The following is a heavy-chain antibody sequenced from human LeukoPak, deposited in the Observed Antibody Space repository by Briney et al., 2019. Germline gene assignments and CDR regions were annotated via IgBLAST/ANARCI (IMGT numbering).Heavy chain of an antibody. V-gene: IGHV4-31*03. CDR3: ARVGGDFWSGYSNWFDP. D-gene: IGHD3-3*01. Sequence: SETLSLTCTVSGGSISSGGYYWSWIRQHPGKGLKWIGYIYYSGSTYYNPSLKSRVTISVDTSKNQFSLELSSVTAADTAVYYCARVGGDFWSGYSNWFDPWGQGTLVTVSS. CDR1: GGSISSGGYY. CDR2: IYYSGST. J-gene: IGHJ5*02.